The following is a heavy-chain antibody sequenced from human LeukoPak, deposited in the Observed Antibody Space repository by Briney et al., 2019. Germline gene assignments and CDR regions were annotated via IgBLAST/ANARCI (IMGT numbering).Heavy chain of an antibody. J-gene: IGHJ4*02. CDR2: IYPSGSI. CDR1: GDSISSYY. Sequence: SETLSLTCTVAGDSISSYYWSWMRQPAGKGMEWNGRIYPSGSITYNPSLKSRLTMSVDTSKNQFSLRLSSVTAADTAVYYCARDSSGYTRRYYFDSWGQGILVTVSS. V-gene: IGHV4-4*07. D-gene: IGHD3-22*01. CDR3: ARDSSGYTRRYYFDS.